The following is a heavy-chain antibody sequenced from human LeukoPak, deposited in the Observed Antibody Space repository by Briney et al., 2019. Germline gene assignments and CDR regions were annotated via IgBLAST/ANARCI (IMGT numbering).Heavy chain of an antibody. J-gene: IGHJ4*02. Sequence: SETLSLTCTVSGGSISSYYWSWIRQPPGKGLEWIVYIYYSGSTNYNPSLKSRVTILVDTSKNQFSLKLTSVTAADTAVYYCARATPAYCGDDCYSYYFDYWGQGTLVTVSS. V-gene: IGHV4-59*01. CDR2: IYYSGST. CDR1: GGSISSYY. CDR3: ARATPAYCGDDCYSYYFDY. D-gene: IGHD2-21*02.